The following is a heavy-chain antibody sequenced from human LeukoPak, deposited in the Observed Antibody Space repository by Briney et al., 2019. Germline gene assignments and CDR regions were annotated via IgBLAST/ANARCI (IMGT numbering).Heavy chain of an antibody. CDR1: GFTFSSYW. CDR2: TKQDGSEK. J-gene: IGHJ3*02. CDR3: AKNSGYSSSYYDAFDI. D-gene: IGHD6-13*01. Sequence: GGSLRLSCAASGFTFSSYWMNWVRQAPGKRLEWVANTKQDGSEKYYVDSVKGRFTISRNNANNSLYLQMNSLRAEDTALYYCAKNSGYSSSYYDAFDIWGQGTMVTVSS. V-gene: IGHV3-7*03.